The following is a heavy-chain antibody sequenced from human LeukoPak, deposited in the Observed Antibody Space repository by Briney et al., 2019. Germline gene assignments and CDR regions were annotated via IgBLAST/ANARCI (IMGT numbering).Heavy chain of an antibody. J-gene: IGHJ4*02. CDR2: FHDGGST. Sequence: SETLSLTCSVSGGSVSSYYWSWIRQPPGKGLEWIGFFHDGGSTNYNPSLKSRVTISVDTSKNQFSLKLSSVTAADTAVYYCARIGVRGVDYWGQGTLVTVSS. D-gene: IGHD3-10*01. V-gene: IGHV4-59*08. CDR3: ARIGVRGVDY. CDR1: GGSVSSYY.